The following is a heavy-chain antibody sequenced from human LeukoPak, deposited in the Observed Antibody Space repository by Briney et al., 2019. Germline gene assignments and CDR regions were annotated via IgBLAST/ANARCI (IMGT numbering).Heavy chain of an antibody. CDR3: ANDYDFWSGYFS. Sequence: VASVKVSCTASGGTFSSYAISWVQQAPGQGLEWMGGIIPIFGTANYAQKFQGRVTITADESTSTAYMELSSLRSEDTAVYYCANDYDFWSGYFSWGQGTLVTVSS. J-gene: IGHJ5*02. CDR1: GGTFSSYA. V-gene: IGHV1-69*13. CDR2: IIPIFGTA. D-gene: IGHD3-3*01.